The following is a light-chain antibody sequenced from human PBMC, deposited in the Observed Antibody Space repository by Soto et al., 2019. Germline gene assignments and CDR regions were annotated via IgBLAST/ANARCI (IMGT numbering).Light chain of an antibody. CDR2: DVS. V-gene: IGLV2-14*01. J-gene: IGLJ1*01. CDR1: SSDVGGYNY. CDR3: SSYTSSSTLYV. Sequence: QSALTQPASVSVSPGQSITISCTGTSSDVGGYNYVSWYQQHPGKAPKLMIYDVSNRPSGVSNRFSGSKSGNTASLTISGLQAEDEADYYCSSYTSSSTLYVFGTGTKVTV.